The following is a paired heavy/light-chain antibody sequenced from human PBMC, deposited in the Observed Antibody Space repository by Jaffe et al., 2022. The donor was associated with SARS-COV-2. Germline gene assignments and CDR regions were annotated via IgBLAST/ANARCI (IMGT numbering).Heavy chain of an antibody. CDR3: ARDGEIAARQRGAFDI. CDR1: RFTFGDHY. Sequence: QVQLVESGGGVVKPGGSLRLSCVASRFTFGDHYMSWIRQAPGKGLEWISYISTSSSYTKYADSVKGRFTISRDNAKNSLYLQMNSLRAEDTAVYYCARDGEIAARQRGAFDIWGQGTVVTVSS. D-gene: IGHD6-6*01. V-gene: IGHV3-11*06. J-gene: IGHJ3*02. CDR2: ISTSSSYT.
Light chain of an antibody. CDR3: QQYNSYL. J-gene: IGKJ1*01. CDR2: KAS. Sequence: DIQVTQSPSTLSASVGDRVTITCRASQSISSWLAWYQQKPGKAPKLLIYKASTLEGGVPSRFSGNASGTEFTLSISSLQPDDFATYYCQQYNSYLFGQGTKVDLK. CDR1: QSISSW. V-gene: IGKV1-5*03.